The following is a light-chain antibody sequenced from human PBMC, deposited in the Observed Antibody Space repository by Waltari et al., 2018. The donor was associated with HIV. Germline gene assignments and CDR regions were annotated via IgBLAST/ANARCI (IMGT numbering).Light chain of an antibody. J-gene: IGKJ2*01. V-gene: IGKV3-20*01. Sequence: EIVLTQSPGTLSLSPGETATLSCRASQSVISSYLAWYQQKPGQAPRLIIYDTASRATVIPDRISGSGSGTVFTLTISSLEPEDFAVYYCHQYGTSPTFGQGTKLEIK. CDR1: QSVISSY. CDR2: DTA. CDR3: HQYGTSPT.